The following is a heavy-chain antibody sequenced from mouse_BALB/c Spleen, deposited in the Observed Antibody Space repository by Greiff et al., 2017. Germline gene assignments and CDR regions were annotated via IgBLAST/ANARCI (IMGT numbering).Heavy chain of an antibody. CDR1: GYTFTSYW. CDR2: IYPGSGST. Sequence: LQQPGSELVRPGASVKLSCKASGYTFTSYWMHWVKQRPGQGLEWIGNIYPGSGSTNYDEKFKGKATLTVDTSSSTAYMQLSSLTSEDSAVYYCTRGGYSDYWGQGTTLTVSS. D-gene: IGHD2-3*01. CDR3: TRGGYSDY. J-gene: IGHJ2*01. V-gene: IGHV1S22*01.